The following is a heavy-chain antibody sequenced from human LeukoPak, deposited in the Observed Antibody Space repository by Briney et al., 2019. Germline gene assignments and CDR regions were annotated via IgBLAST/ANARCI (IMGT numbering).Heavy chain of an antibody. V-gene: IGHV4-59*01. J-gene: IGHJ4*02. CDR1: GGSIRSYH. Sequence: ASETLSLTCTVSGGSIRSYHWSWIRQPPGKRLEWIGYIYDSGSTNYNPSLKSRVTISIDTSKNQFSLKLSSVTAADTAVYYCAREAYCGGDCYSGFDYWGQGTLVTVSS. CDR2: IYDSGST. CDR3: AREAYCGGDCYSGFDY. D-gene: IGHD2-21*02.